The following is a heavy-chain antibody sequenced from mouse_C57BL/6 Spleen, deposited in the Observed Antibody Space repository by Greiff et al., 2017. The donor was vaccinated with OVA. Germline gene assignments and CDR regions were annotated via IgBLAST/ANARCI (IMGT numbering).Heavy chain of an antibody. CDR1: GYAFTSSW. D-gene: IGHD6-1*01. CDR3: ARGSNNEGKTWFAY. V-gene: IGHV1-82*01. J-gene: IGHJ3*01. Sequence: QVQLQQSGPELVKPGASVKISCKASGYAFTSSWMNWVKQRPGKGLEWIGRIYPGDGDTNYNGKFKGKATLTVDTSSSTASMQLSSLTSADSAVYFCARGSNNEGKTWFAYWGQGTLVTVSA. CDR2: IYPGDGDT.